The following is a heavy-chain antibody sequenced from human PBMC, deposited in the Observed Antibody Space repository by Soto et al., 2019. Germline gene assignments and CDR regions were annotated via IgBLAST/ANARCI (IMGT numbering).Heavy chain of an antibody. J-gene: IGHJ5*02. Sequence: ETLSLTCSVSGGSISSGYYYWSWIRQPPGKGLEWIGYIYYSGSTNYNPSLKSRVTISVDTSKNQFSLKLSSVTAADTDVYYCARYSSSWRAFNWFGPWGQGTLVTVSS. CDR2: IYYSGST. V-gene: IGHV4-61*01. D-gene: IGHD6-13*01. CDR1: GGSISSGYYY. CDR3: ARYSSSWRAFNWFGP.